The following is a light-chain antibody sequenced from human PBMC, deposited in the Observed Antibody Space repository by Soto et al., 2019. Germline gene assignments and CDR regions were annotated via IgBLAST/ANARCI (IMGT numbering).Light chain of an antibody. Sequence: EIVLTQSPGTLSLSPGERATLSCRASQSVSSCYLAWYQQKPGQAPRLLIHGASSRATGIPDRFSGSGSGTDFTLTISRLEPEDFAVYYCQQYGSSPLTFGGGTKVEIK. V-gene: IGKV3-20*01. CDR1: QSVSSCY. CDR2: GAS. CDR3: QQYGSSPLT. J-gene: IGKJ4*01.